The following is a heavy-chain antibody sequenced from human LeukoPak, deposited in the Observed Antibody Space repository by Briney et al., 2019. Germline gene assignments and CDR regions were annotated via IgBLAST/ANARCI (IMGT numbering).Heavy chain of an antibody. CDR2: MNPNSGNT. Sequence: ASVKVSCKASGYTFTSYDINWVRQAPGQGLEWMGWMNPNSGNTVYAQKFQGRVTMTRNTSISTAYMELSSLRSEDTAVYYCARMRDGYNYHFYYYYMDVWGKGTTVTVSS. D-gene: IGHD5-24*01. J-gene: IGHJ6*03. V-gene: IGHV1-8*01. CDR3: ARMRDGYNYHFYYYYMDV. CDR1: GYTFTSYD.